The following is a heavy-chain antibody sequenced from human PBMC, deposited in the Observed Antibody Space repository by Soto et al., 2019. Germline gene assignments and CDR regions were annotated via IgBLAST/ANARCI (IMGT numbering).Heavy chain of an antibody. V-gene: IGHV3-11*01. CDR3: ARGSRQPFLEWLLFDY. J-gene: IGHJ4*02. CDR1: GFTFSDYY. CDR2: ISSTGSAI. D-gene: IGHD3-3*01. Sequence: QVQLVESGGGLVKPGGSLRLSCAASGFTFSDYYMSWIRQAPGKGLEWISYISSTGSAIYYADSVKGRFTSSRDNAKNSLYPQMHSLRAEDTAVYYCARGSRQPFLEWLLFDYWGQGTLVTVSS.